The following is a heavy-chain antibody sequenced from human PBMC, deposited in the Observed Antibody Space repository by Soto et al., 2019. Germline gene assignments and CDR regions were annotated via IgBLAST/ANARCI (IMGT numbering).Heavy chain of an antibody. CDR2: IIPIFGTA. CDR3: AREYYYDSSGYYYYSGMDV. Sequence: QVQLVQSGAEVKKPGSSVKVSCKASGGTFSSYAISWVRQAPGQGLEWMGGIIPIFGTANYAQKFQGRVTITADKSTSTAYMKLSSLRSEDTAVYYCAREYYYDSSGYYYYSGMDVWGQGTTVTVAS. D-gene: IGHD3-22*01. J-gene: IGHJ6*02. CDR1: GGTFSSYA. V-gene: IGHV1-69*06.